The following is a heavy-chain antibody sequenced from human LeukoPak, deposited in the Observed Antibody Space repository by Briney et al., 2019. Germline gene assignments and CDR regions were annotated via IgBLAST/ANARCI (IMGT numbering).Heavy chain of an antibody. D-gene: IGHD3-10*01. J-gene: IGHJ5*02. CDR3: GRDFGGESGAGGP. V-gene: IGHV3-21*01. CDR1: GFTFGSYT. CDR2: ISPSGSST. Sequence: GGSLRLSCAASGFTFGSYTMNWVRQAPGKGLEWVSSISPSGSSTWNADSVKGRFTISRDNARNLVYLQMNSLGAEDTAIYYCGRDFGGESGAGGPWGQGIPITVSS.